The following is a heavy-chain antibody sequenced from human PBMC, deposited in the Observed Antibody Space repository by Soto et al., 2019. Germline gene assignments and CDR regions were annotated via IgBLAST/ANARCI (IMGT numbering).Heavy chain of an antibody. CDR2: IRYDATYK. J-gene: IGHJ3*01. CDR3: ARFNGDDNSGAFDV. CDR1: GFIFSHFG. V-gene: IGHV3-33*01. Sequence: QVQLVESGGGVVQPGRSLRLSCAASGFIFSHFGMNWVRQAPGKGLEWVAVIRYDATYKAYAESVKGRFTISRENSMNTVSLQMDSLRVEDTAVYYCARFNGDDNSGAFDVWGQGTVVTVSS. D-gene: IGHD4-17*01.